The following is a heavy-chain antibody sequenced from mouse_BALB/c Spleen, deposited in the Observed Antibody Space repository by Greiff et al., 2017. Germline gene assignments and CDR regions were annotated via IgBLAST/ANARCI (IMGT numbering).Heavy chain of an antibody. CDR2: ISSGGSYT. V-gene: IGHV5-6*01. J-gene: IGHJ2*01. CDR1: GFTFSSYG. CDR3: ARQIDY. Sequence: EVNLVESGGDLVKPGGSLKLSCAASGFTFSSYGMSWVRQTPDKRLEWVATISSGGSYTYYPDSVKGRFTISRDNAKNTLYLQMSSLKSEDTAMYCCARQIDYWGQGTTLTVSS.